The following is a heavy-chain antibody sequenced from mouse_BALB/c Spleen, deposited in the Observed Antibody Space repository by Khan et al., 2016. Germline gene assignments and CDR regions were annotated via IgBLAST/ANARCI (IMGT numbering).Heavy chain of an antibody. CDR1: GFNIKDNY. V-gene: IGHV14-3*02. Sequence: VQLKESGAELVKPGASVKLSCTASGFNIKDNYIHWVKQRPEQGLEWIGRIDPANGNTKYDPKLQGKATITAETSSNTADLQLSSTASEDTAVYYSASLDYWGQGTILTVSS. CDR2: IDPANGNT. CDR3: ASLDY. J-gene: IGHJ2*01.